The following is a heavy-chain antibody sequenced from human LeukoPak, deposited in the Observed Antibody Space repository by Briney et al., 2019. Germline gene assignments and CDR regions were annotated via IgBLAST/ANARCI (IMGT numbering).Heavy chain of an antibody. CDR1: GFTFTSSA. V-gene: IGHV1-58*02. Sequence: SVKVSCKASGFTFTSSAMQWVRQARGQRLEWIGWIVVGSGNTNYAQKFQERVTITRDMSTSTAYMELSSLRSEDTAVYYCLIFDSSGWYHAFDIWGQGTMVTVSS. CDR3: LIFDSSGWYHAFDI. D-gene: IGHD6-19*01. J-gene: IGHJ3*02. CDR2: IVVGSGNT.